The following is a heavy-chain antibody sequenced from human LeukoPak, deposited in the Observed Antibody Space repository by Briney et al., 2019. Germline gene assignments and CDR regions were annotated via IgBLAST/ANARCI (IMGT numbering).Heavy chain of an antibody. Sequence: SETLSLTCTVSGGSISSYYWSWIRQPPGKGLEWIGYIYYSGSTNYNPSLKSRVTISVDTSKNQFSLKLSSVTAADTAVYYCARAGYYDSSGYSYYYYMDVWGKGTTVTVSS. J-gene: IGHJ6*03. CDR2: IYYSGST. CDR1: GGSISSYY. CDR3: ARAGYYDSSGYSYYYYMDV. V-gene: IGHV4-59*01. D-gene: IGHD3-22*01.